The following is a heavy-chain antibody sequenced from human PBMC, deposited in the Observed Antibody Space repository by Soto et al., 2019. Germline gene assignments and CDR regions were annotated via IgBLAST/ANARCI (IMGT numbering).Heavy chain of an antibody. CDR1: GYSISSGNY. Sequence: SSETLPLTCAVSGYSISSGNYWGWIRQPPGKGLEWIGSVYHSGGSYYNPSLKSRVSISLDTSENLVSLSLTSVTAADTAMYYCARARWYDGFNIWGQGTMVTVSS. V-gene: IGHV4-38-2*01. CDR2: VYHSGGS. CDR3: ARARWYDGFNI. D-gene: IGHD2-15*01. J-gene: IGHJ3*02.